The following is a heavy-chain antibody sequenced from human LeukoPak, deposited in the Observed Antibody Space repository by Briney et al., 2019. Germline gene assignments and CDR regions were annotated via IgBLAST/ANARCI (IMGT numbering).Heavy chain of an antibody. J-gene: IGHJ3*02. Sequence: SQTLSLTCTVSGGSISSGRYYWSWLRQPAGKGLEGIGRMYASGSTNDNGSLESRVTISVDTSKNQSSLKVSSVTAADTAVYYCASPSTIGYSSAWYVLADAFDIWGQGTMVTVSS. CDR1: GGSISSGRYY. D-gene: IGHD6-19*01. V-gene: IGHV4-61*02. CDR3: ASPSTIGYSSAWYVLADAFDI. CDR2: MYASGST.